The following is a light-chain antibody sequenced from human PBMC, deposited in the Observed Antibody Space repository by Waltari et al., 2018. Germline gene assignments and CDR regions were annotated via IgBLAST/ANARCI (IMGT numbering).Light chain of an antibody. V-gene: IGKV1-5*03. CDR1: QSISSS. Sequence: DIQVTQSPSTLSASVGDRVSITCRDSQSISSSLDWFQQKPGKGPKLLIYGASTLESWVPSRFSGSGSGTEFTLTISSLQPDDFATYYCQQYFHLSTFGQGTKVEIK. CDR3: QQYFHLST. J-gene: IGKJ1*01. CDR2: GAS.